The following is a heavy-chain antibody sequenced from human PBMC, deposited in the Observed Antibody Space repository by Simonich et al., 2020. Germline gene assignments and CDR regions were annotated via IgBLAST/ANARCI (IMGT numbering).Heavy chain of an antibody. CDR1: GGSFSGYY. J-gene: IGHJ2*01. D-gene: IGHD1-1*01. CDR2: NNHSEST. CDR3: ARRANWNWYFDL. Sequence: QVQLQQWGAGLLKPSETLSLTCAVYGGSFSGYYWSWIRQPPGKGLEWIGENNHSESTNYNPSLKGRVTISVDTSKNQFSLKLSSVTAAVTAVYYCARRANWNWYFDLWGRGTLVTVSS. V-gene: IGHV4-34*01.